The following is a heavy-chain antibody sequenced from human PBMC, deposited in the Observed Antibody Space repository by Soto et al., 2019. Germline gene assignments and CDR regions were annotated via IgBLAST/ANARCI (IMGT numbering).Heavy chain of an antibody. D-gene: IGHD3-9*01. V-gene: IGHV3-48*02. Sequence: EVQLVESGGGLVQPGGSLRLSCAASGFTFSSYCMNWVRQAPGKGLEWVSYISYSGSTIYYADSVRGRFTISRDNAKNPLQLQINSLKDEATPVYYCARDNYYDIFPRYRDYGIDLWGHGTTVTVSS. CDR1: GFTFSSYC. J-gene: IGHJ6*02. CDR3: ARDNYYDIFPRYRDYGIDL. CDR2: ISYSGSTI.